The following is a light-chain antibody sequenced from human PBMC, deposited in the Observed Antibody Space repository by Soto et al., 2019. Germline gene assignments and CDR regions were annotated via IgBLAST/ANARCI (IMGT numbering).Light chain of an antibody. CDR2: GAS. CDR1: QSVTNS. J-gene: IGKJ1*01. CDR3: QQYNDWPQT. Sequence: EIVLTQSPGTLSLSPGERATLFCRASQSVTNSQLAWYQQKPGQAPRLLIYGASTRATGIPGRFSGSGSGTEFTLTISSLESEDFAVYYCQQYNDWPQTFGQGTRVEIK. V-gene: IGKV3-15*01.